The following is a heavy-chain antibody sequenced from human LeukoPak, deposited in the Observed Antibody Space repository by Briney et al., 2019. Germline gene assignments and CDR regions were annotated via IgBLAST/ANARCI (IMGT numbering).Heavy chain of an antibody. Sequence: PSETLSLTCTVSGDSINSYYWSWIRQPPGKGLEWIGYIYYSGSTNYKPSLKSRVTISVDRSDNQFSLKLSSVTAADTAVSYCARGGRGPDAFDIWGQGTMVTVSS. CDR3: ARGGRGPDAFDI. CDR1: GDSINSYY. CDR2: IYYSGST. V-gene: IGHV4-59*01. D-gene: IGHD3-10*01. J-gene: IGHJ3*02.